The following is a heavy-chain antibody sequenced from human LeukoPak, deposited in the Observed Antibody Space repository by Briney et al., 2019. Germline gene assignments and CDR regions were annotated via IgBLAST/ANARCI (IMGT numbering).Heavy chain of an antibody. V-gene: IGHV3-33*06. Sequence: GGSLRLSCAASGFTFSAYDMHWVRQAPRKGLEWVAVLWDDGSRKYSADSVRGRFTIYRDNSKNTLYLQMNSLRAEDTAVYYCAKGLKYCSGGSCSIYMDVWGKGTTVTVSS. J-gene: IGHJ6*03. D-gene: IGHD2-15*01. CDR1: GFTFSAYD. CDR2: LWDDGSRK. CDR3: AKGLKYCSGGSCSIYMDV.